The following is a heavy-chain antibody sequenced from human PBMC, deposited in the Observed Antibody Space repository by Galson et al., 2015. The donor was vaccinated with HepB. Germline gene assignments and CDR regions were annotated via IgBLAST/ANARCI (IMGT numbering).Heavy chain of an antibody. CDR1: GFTVSSNY. D-gene: IGHD3-3*01. J-gene: IGHJ6*02. Sequence: SLRLSCAASGFTVSSNYMSWVRQAPGKGLEWVSVIYSGGSTYYADSVKGRFTISRDNSKNTLYLQMNSLRAEDTAVYYCARSITIFPRGYYGMDVWGQGTTVTVSS. CDR2: IYSGGST. V-gene: IGHV3-66*01. CDR3: ARSITIFPRGYYGMDV.